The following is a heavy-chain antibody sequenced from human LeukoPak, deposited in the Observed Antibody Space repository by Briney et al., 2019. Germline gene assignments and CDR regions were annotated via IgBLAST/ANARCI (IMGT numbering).Heavy chain of an antibody. CDR2: IDSGGGTQ. CDR3: AREIRTVIVVVSFDN. Sequence: PGGSLRLSCAASGFTFSGHEMNWVRQAPGKGLEWISYIDSGGGTQYYADSVKGRFTISRDNAKNSLYLQMNNLRAEDTAVYYCAREIRTVIVVVSFDNWGQGILVTVSS. V-gene: IGHV3-48*03. CDR1: GFTFSGHE. D-gene: IGHD3-22*01. J-gene: IGHJ4*02.